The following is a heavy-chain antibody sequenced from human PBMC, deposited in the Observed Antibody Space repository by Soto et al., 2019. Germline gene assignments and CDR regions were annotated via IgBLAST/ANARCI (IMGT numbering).Heavy chain of an antibody. D-gene: IGHD4-17*01. Sequence: PSETLSLTCTVSGGSITSSSYYWGWIRQPPGKGLEWIGGIYYSGRSYYNPSLKSRVTMSVDTSKNQFSLTLNSVTAADAAVYYRARQRTTVVTQAYFDHWGQGTLVTSPQ. CDR1: GGSITSSSYY. V-gene: IGHV4-39*01. J-gene: IGHJ4*02. CDR3: ARQRTTVVTQAYFDH. CDR2: IYYSGRS.